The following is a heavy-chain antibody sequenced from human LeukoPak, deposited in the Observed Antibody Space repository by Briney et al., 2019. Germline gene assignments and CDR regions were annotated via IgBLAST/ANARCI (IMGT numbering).Heavy chain of an antibody. D-gene: IGHD3-22*01. Sequence: GGSVKVSCKASGYTFTSYYMHWVRQAPGQGLEWKGIINPSGGSTSYAQKFKGRVTMTRDTSTSTVYMELTSLRSEARAVYYCAGGEEPNYYGSSSSFNVWSQRTMVTV. V-gene: IGHV1-46*01. J-gene: IGHJ3*01. CDR1: GYTFTSYY. CDR3: AGGEEPNYYGSSSSFNV. CDR2: INPSGGST.